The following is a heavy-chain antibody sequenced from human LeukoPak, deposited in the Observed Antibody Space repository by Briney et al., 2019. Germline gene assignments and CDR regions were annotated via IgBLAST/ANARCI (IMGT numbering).Heavy chain of an antibody. D-gene: IGHD3-10*01. J-gene: IGHJ4*02. CDR3: ARDPPRGYGSGSYFTFDY. CDR1: GFTFSSYW. Sequence: GGSLRLSCAASGFTFSSYWMSWVRQAPGKGLEWVANIKQDGSEKYYVDSVRGRFTISRDNAKNSLYLQMNSLRAEDTAVYYCARDPPRGYGSGSYFTFDYWGQGTLVTVSS. V-gene: IGHV3-7*01. CDR2: IKQDGSEK.